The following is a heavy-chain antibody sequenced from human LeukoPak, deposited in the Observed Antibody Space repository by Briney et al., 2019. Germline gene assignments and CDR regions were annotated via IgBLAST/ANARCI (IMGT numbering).Heavy chain of an antibody. D-gene: IGHD3-22*01. V-gene: IGHV3-11*01. CDR1: GFTFSDYY. CDR2: ISSSGSTI. CDR3: ARVSYDGYLNLFDY. J-gene: IGHJ4*02. Sequence: GGSLRLSCAASGFTFSDYYMSWIRQAPGKGLEWVSYISSSGSTIYYADSVKGRFTISRDNAKNSLYLQMNSLRAEDTAVYYCARVSYDGYLNLFDYWGQGTLVTVSS.